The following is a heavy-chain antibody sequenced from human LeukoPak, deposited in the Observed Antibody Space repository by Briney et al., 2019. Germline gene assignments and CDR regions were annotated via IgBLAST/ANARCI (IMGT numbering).Heavy chain of an antibody. V-gene: IGHV3-30-3*01. J-gene: IGHJ4*02. CDR2: ISYDGSNK. CDR1: GFTFSSYA. D-gene: IGHD3-9*01. CDR3: ARESPKIRYFDY. Sequence: PGGSLRLSCAASGFTFSSYAMHWVRQAPGKGLEWVAVISYDGSNKYYADSVKGRFTISRDNSKNTLYPQMNSLRAEDTAVYYCARESPKIRYFDYWGQGTLVTVSS.